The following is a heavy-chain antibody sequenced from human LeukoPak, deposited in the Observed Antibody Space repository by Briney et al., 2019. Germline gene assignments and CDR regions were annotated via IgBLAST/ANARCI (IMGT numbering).Heavy chain of an antibody. CDR3: AIGVNYAFDD. V-gene: IGHV3-30*02. D-gene: IGHD1-7*01. J-gene: IGHJ4*02. Sequence: GGSLRLSCTASGFILSGSGFDWVRQAPGKGLEWVAFLRYDGRSKYYLDAVKGRFTISRDNSKNTVYLQMDSLRAEDTAVYYCAIGVNYAFDDWGQGTLVTVSS. CDR2: LRYDGRSK. CDR1: GFILSGSG.